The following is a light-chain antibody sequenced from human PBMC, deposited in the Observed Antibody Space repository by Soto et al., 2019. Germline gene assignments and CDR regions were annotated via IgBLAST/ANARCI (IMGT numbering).Light chain of an antibody. J-gene: IGKJ1*01. CDR3: QQYDGYWT. V-gene: IGKV1-5*03. CDR2: EAS. Sequence: DIQMTQSPSTLSASVGDRVTITCRASQSISDSLAWYQQKPGKAPKLLIYEASSLKSGVPSRFSGSRSGTEYTITISSLQHDDFATYYCQQYDGYWTFGQGTKVEIK. CDR1: QSISDS.